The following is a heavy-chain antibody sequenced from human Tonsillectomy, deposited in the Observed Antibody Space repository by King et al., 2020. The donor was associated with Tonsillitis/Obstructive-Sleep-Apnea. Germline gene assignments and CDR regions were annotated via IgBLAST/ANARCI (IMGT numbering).Heavy chain of an antibody. V-gene: IGHV3-7*04. CDR1: GFTFSSYW. CDR2: IKEDGSER. CDR3: ARYITIFGVVNPFFDY. D-gene: IGHD3-3*01. J-gene: IGHJ4*02. Sequence: VQLVESGGGLVQPGGSLRLSCAASGFTFSSYWMSWVRQAPGKGLEWGANIKEDGSERYYVDSVKGRFTISRDNTENSLYLQMNSLRAEDTAVYYCARYITIFGVVNPFFDYWGQGTLVTVSS.